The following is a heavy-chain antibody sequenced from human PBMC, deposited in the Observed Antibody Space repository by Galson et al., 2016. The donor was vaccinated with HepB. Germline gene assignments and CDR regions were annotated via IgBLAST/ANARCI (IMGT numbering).Heavy chain of an antibody. CDR3: VVSVYYR. D-gene: IGHD3-22*01. CDR2: ISYDGSNK. Sequence: SLRLSCAASRFTFSSYAMHWVRQAPGKGLEWVAVISYDGSNKYYADSVKGRFTVSRDNSGHTLYLQMNSLIPEDTAVYYCVVSVYYRWGRGTLVTVSS. CDR1: RFTFSSYA. V-gene: IGHV3-30*03. J-gene: IGHJ5*02.